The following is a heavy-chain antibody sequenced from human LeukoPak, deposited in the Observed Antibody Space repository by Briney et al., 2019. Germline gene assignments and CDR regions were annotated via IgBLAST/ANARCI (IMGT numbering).Heavy chain of an antibody. Sequence: GGSLRLSCAASGFTFSSYSMNWVRQAPGKGLEWVSSISSSSSYIYYADSVKGRFTISRDNAKNSLYLQMNSLRAEDTAVYHCAAYCSGGSCYMDFDYWGQGTLVTVSS. J-gene: IGHJ4*02. CDR3: AAYCSGGSCYMDFDY. CDR2: ISSSSSYI. V-gene: IGHV3-21*01. D-gene: IGHD2-15*01. CDR1: GFTFSSYS.